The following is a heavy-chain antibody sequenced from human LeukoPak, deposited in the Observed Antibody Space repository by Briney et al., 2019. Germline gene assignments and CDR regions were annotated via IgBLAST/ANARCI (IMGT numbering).Heavy chain of an antibody. CDR3: AKGPSGKYYYYYYMDV. J-gene: IGHJ6*03. CDR2: ISWNSGSI. D-gene: IGHD1-26*01. V-gene: IGHV3-9*01. CDR1: GFTFDDHG. Sequence: GGSLRLSCVASGFTFDDHGMHWVRQASGKGLEWVSGISWNSGSIGYADSVKGRFTISRDNAKNSLYLQMNSLRAEDTALYYCAKGPSGKYYYYYYMDVWGKGTTVTVSS.